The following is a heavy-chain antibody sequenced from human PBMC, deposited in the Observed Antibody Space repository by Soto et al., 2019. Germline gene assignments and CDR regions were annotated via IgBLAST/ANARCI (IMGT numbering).Heavy chain of an antibody. V-gene: IGHV3-23*01. CDR1: GFTFSSYA. CDR3: AKPYGDYVAGQAVDY. Sequence: PGGSLRLSCAASGFTFSSYAMSWVRQAPGKGLEWVSAISGSGGSTYYADSVKGRFTISRDNSKNTLYLQMNSLRAEDTALYYCAKPYGDYVAGQAVDYWGQGTLVTVSS. D-gene: IGHD4-17*01. CDR2: ISGSGGST. J-gene: IGHJ4*02.